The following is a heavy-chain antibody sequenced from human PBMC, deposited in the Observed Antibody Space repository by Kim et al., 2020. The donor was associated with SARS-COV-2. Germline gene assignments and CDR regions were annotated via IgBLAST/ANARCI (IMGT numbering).Heavy chain of an antibody. J-gene: IGHJ3*02. D-gene: IGHD3-10*01. Sequence: YAESVEGRVTNSRTNAKNTLYLQMNSLRAEDTAVYYCARGGSPVVFDIWGQGTMVTVSS. CDR3: ARGGSPVVFDI. V-gene: IGHV3-74*01.